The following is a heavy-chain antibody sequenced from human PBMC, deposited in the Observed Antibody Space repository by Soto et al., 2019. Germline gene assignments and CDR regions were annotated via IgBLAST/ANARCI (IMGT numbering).Heavy chain of an antibody. D-gene: IGHD6-19*01. Sequence: QVQLVQSGAEVKRPGASVKVSCTASGYIFDNYVVHWVRQAPGQRLEWMGWIDAGNLNTKYSKKFQGRVIISRDTYASTVSMELNSLRSEDTSVYYCARGYSSAWYSFDYWGQGTLVTVSS. V-gene: IGHV1-3*01. CDR1: GYIFDNYV. CDR3: ARGYSSAWYSFDY. J-gene: IGHJ4*02. CDR2: IDAGNLNT.